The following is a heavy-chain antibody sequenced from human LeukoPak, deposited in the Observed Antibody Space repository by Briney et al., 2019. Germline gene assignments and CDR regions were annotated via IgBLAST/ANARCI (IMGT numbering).Heavy chain of an antibody. Sequence: PGGSLRLSCAASGCTFSDYYMSWIRQAPGKGLEWVSYISSSGSTIYYADSVKGRFTISRDNAKNSLYLQMNSLRAEDTAVYYCARRQYYYDSSGYYLAFWGQGTLVTVSS. D-gene: IGHD3-22*01. CDR2: ISSSGSTI. CDR3: ARRQYYYDSSGYYLAF. CDR1: GCTFSDYY. V-gene: IGHV3-11*01. J-gene: IGHJ4*02.